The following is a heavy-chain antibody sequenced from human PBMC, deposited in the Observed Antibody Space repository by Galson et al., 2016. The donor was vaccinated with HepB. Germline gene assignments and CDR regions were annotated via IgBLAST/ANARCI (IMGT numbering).Heavy chain of an antibody. V-gene: IGHV3-23*01. J-gene: IGHJ5*02. D-gene: IGHD6-19*01. Sequence: SLRLSCAASGFTFSHYSMAWVRQAPGKGLEWVSTIGGGGGNTHYADSVKGRFTVSRDNFNNTLYLQMNSLRTEDTAVYYCARELSLVPGKGGHFDLWGPGTLVTASS. CDR2: IGGGGGNT. CDR3: ARELSLVPGKGGHFDL. CDR1: GFTFSHYS.